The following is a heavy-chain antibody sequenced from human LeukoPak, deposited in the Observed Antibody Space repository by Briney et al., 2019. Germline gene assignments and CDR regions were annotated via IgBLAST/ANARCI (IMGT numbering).Heavy chain of an antibody. CDR1: GYTFTSYY. V-gene: IGHV1-46*01. J-gene: IGHJ6*03. CDR3: ARGPSGTRYYYYYYMDV. Sequence: ASVKVSCKASGYTFTSYYMHWVRQAPGQGLEWMGILNPSGGSTSYAQKFQGRVTMTRDMSTSTVYMELSSLRSEDTAVYYCARGPSGTRYYYYYYMDVWGKGTTVTVSS. D-gene: IGHD6-13*01. CDR2: LNPSGGST.